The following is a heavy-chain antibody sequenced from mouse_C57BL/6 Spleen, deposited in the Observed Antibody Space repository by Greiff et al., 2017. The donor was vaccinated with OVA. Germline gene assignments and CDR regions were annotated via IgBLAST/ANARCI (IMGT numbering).Heavy chain of an antibody. D-gene: IGHD1-1*01. CDR1: GFTFSDYG. V-gene: IGHV5-17*01. Sequence: EVKLQESGGGLVKPGGSLKLSCAASGFTFSDYGMHWVRQAPEKGLEWVAYISSGSSTIYYADTVKGRFTISRDNAKNTLFLQMTSLRSEDTAMYYCARPLTTVVAKGFAYWGQGTLVTVSA. CDR3: ARPLTTVVAKGFAY. J-gene: IGHJ3*01. CDR2: ISSGSSTI.